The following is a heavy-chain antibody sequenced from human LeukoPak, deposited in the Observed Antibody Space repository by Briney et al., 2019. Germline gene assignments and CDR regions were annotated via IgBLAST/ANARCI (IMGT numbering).Heavy chain of an antibody. Sequence: PGGSLRLSCAASGFTFSSYCMHWVRQAPGKGLEWVAFIRYDVSNKYYADSVKGRFTISRDNSKNTLYLQMNSLRADDTAVYYCAKRGRYCSSTSCYRGFDYWGQGTLVTVSS. J-gene: IGHJ4*02. V-gene: IGHV3-30*02. CDR2: IRYDVSNK. CDR1: GFTFSSYC. D-gene: IGHD2-2*01. CDR3: AKRGRYCSSTSCYRGFDY.